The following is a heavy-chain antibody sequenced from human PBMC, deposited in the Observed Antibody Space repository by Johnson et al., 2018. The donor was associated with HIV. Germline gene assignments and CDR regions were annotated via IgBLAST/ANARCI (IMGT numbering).Heavy chain of an antibody. Sequence: QVQLVESGGGVVQPGRSLRLSCAASGFTFSSYSMHWVRQAPGKGLEWVAVISYDGSNKYYVDSVKGRFTISRDNSKNTLYLQMNSLRTEDTAWYYCARVGSGSYLLGAFDIWGQGTMVTVSS. J-gene: IGHJ3*02. CDR1: GFTFSSYS. D-gene: IGHD1-26*01. V-gene: IGHV3-30*04. CDR2: ISYDGSNK. CDR3: ARVGSGSYLLGAFDI.